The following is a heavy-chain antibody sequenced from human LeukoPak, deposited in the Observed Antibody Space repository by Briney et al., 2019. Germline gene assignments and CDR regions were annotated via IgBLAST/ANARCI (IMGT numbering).Heavy chain of an antibody. CDR1: GYTFTGYY. Sequence: GASVKVSCKASGYTFTGYYMHWVRQAPGQGLEWMGWINPNSGGTNYAQKFQGRVTMTRDTSISTAYMELSRLRSDDTAVYYCVRGGYYDFWSGYFTFDYWGQGTLVTVSS. D-gene: IGHD3-3*01. CDR2: INPNSGGT. CDR3: VRGGYYDFWSGYFTFDY. V-gene: IGHV1-2*02. J-gene: IGHJ4*02.